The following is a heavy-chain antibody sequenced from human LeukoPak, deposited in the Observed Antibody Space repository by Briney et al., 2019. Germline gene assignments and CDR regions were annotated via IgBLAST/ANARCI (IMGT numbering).Heavy chain of an antibody. V-gene: IGHV1-69*04. CDR2: IIPILGIA. Sequence: SVKVSCKASGGTFSSYAISWVRQAPGQGLEWMGRIIPILGIANYAQKFQGRVTITADKSTSTAYMELSSLRSEDTAVYYCARVRLKGPDAFDIWGQGTMVTVSS. D-gene: IGHD3-22*01. CDR3: ARVRLKGPDAFDI. J-gene: IGHJ3*02. CDR1: GGTFSSYA.